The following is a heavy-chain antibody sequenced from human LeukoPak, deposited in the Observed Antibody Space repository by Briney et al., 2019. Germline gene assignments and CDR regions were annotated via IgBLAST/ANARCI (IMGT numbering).Heavy chain of an antibody. CDR3: ARGPRTLIVATMKYYYYYYYMDV. CDR1: GYTFTSYD. J-gene: IGHJ6*03. Sequence: ASVKVSCKASGYTFTSYDINWVRQATGQGLEWMGWMSPNSGNTGYAQKFQGRVTITRNTSISTAYMELSSLRSEDTAVYYCARGPRTLIVATMKYYYYYYYMDVWGKGTTVTVSS. CDR2: MSPNSGNT. V-gene: IGHV1-8*03. D-gene: IGHD5-12*01.